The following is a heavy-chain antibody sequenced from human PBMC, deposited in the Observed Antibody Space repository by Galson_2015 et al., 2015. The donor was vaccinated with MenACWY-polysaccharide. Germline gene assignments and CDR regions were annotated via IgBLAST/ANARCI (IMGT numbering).Heavy chain of an antibody. V-gene: IGHV3-23*01. CDR1: GFSFSANG. CDR3: AKVGPRSSWTMGIDY. CDR2: SGSGGGL. J-gene: IGHJ4*02. Sequence: SLKLSCAASGFSFSANGMRWVRQAPGRGLEWVSGSGSGGGLYYAASVMGGFTVSRDNSNNTPDLQMNNLRAEDTAVYYCAKVGPRSSWTMGIDYWGQGTLVTVSS. D-gene: IGHD6-13*01.